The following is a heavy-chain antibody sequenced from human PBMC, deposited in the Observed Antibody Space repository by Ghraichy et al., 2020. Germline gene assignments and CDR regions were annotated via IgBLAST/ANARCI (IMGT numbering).Heavy chain of an antibody. D-gene: IGHD2-15*01. J-gene: IGHJ5*02. CDR3: TTGYPGIVVVVAPGDDWFDP. V-gene: IGHV3-15*01. Sequence: GGSLRLSCAASGFTFSNAWMSWVRQAPGKGLEWVGRIKSKTDGGTTDYAAPVKGRFTISRDDSKNTLYLQMNSLKTEDTAVYYCTTGYPGIVVVVAPGDDWFDPWGQGTLVTVSS. CDR2: IKSKTDGGTT. CDR1: GFTFSNAW.